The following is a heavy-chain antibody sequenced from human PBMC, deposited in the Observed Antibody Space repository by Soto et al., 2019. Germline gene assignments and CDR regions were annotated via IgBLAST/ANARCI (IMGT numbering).Heavy chain of an antibody. CDR3: MRECRSVSCSSHYQGVDV. V-gene: IGHV4-38-2*02. Sequence: PSGTLSLTCSVSGYSISSGYYWGWIRQSPGRGLEWIGNIYHSGSTYYNPSLKSRLTISVDTSKNQFSLQLNSVTAADTAVYYCMRECRSVSCSSHYQGVDVWGQGTTVTVSS. D-gene: IGHD2-2*01. CDR1: GYSISSGYY. J-gene: IGHJ6*02. CDR2: IYHSGST.